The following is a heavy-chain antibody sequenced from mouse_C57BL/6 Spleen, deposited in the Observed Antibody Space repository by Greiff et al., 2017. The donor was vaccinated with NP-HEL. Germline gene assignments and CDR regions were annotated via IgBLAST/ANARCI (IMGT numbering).Heavy chain of an antibody. V-gene: IGHV5-12*01. J-gene: IGHJ1*03. Sequence: EVQRVESGGGLVQPGGSLKLSCAASGFTFSDYYMYWVRQTPEKRLEWVAYISNGGGSTYYPDTVKGRFTISRDNAKNTLYLQMSRLKSEDTAMYYCARRELITTVDWYFDVWGTGTTVTVSS. CDR1: GFTFSDYY. CDR2: ISNGGGST. D-gene: IGHD1-1*01. CDR3: ARRELITTVDWYFDV.